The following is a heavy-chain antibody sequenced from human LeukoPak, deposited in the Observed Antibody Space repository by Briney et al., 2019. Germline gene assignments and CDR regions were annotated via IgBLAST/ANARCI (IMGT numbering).Heavy chain of an antibody. D-gene: IGHD5-12*01. CDR3: ARHPLRGGFDH. Sequence: PSETLSLTCTVSGGSINNYYWSWIRQPPGKGLEWIAYVYESGGRGYNPSLKSRVTISVDTSKNQLSLKLNPVTAADTAVYYCARHPLRGGFDHWGLGTLVAVSS. V-gene: IGHV4-59*08. CDR1: GGSINNYY. CDR2: VYESGGR. J-gene: IGHJ4*02.